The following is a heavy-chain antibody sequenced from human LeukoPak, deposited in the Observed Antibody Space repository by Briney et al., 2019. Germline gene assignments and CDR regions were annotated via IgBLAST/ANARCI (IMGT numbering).Heavy chain of an antibody. CDR1: GGSFSGYY. D-gene: IGHD1-26*01. CDR3: AREHSGSYYWKDYFDY. J-gene: IGHJ4*02. CDR2: INHSGST. V-gene: IGHV4-34*01. Sequence: SETLSLTCAVYGGSFSGYYWSWIRQPPGKGLEWIGEINHSGSTNYNPSLKSRVTISVDTSKNQFSLKLSSVTAADTAVYHCAREHSGSYYWKDYFDYWGQGTLVTVSS.